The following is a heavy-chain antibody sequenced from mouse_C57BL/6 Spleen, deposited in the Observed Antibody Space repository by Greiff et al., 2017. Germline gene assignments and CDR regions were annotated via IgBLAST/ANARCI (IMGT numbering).Heavy chain of an antibody. D-gene: IGHD2-5*01. CDR1: GYTFTSYW. J-gene: IGHJ4*01. CDR2: IDPSDSYT. Sequence: QVQLQQPGAELVRPGTSVKLSCKASGYTFTSYWMHWVKQRPGQGLEWIGVIDPSDSYTNYNQKFKGKATLTVDTSSSTAYMQLSSLTSEDSAVYYCARRGYSNYRYAMDYWGQGTSVTVSS. CDR3: ARRGYSNYRYAMDY. V-gene: IGHV1-59*01.